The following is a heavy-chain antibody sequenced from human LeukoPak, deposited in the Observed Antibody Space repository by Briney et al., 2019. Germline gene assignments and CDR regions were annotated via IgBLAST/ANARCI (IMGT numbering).Heavy chain of an antibody. D-gene: IGHD2-2*01. CDR3: AREWRPPAAPYYYYYYMDV. CDR1: GGSISSGSYF. J-gene: IGHJ6*03. V-gene: IGHV4-61*02. Sequence: SETLSLTCTVSGGSISSGSYFWSWIRQPAGKGLEWFGRIYTNGGTDYNPSLKSRVTISVDTSKNQFSLKLSSVTAADTAVYYCAREWRPPAAPYYYYYYMDVWGKGTTVTVSS. CDR2: IYTNGGT.